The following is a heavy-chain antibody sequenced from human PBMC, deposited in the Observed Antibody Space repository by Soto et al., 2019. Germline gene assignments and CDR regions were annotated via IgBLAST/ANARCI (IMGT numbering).Heavy chain of an antibody. CDR1: GFTFSSYS. V-gene: IGHV3-48*02. J-gene: IGHJ3*02. D-gene: IGHD1-26*01. Sequence: EVQLVESGGGLVQPGGSLRLSCAASGFTFSSYSMNWVRQAPGKGLEWVSYISSSSSNIYYADSVKGRFTISRDNAKNSLYLQMNSLRDEDTAVYYCARNSRFRVGVDVPDAFDIWGQGTMVTVSS. CDR3: ARNSRFRVGVDVPDAFDI. CDR2: ISSSSSNI.